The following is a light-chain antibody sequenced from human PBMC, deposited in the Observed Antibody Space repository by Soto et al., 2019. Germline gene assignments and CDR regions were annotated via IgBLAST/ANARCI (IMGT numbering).Light chain of an antibody. CDR1: SSDVGGYNY. Sequence: QSALTQPASVSGSPGQSITISCTGTSSDVGGYNYVSWYQQHPGKAPKLMIYEVSNRPSGVSNRFSGSKSGNTASLTISGRQAEDEADYYCSSYTSSRTPVFGGGTKLTVL. J-gene: IGLJ3*02. V-gene: IGLV2-14*01. CDR2: EVS. CDR3: SSYTSSRTPV.